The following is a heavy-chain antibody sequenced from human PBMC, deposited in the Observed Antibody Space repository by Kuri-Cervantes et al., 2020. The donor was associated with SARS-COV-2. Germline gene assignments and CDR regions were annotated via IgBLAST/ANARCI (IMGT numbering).Heavy chain of an antibody. V-gene: IGHV3-21*01. CDR2: ISSSSSQR. Sequence: GESLKISCAASGFTFTSYSMTWVRQAPGKGLEWVSSISSSSSQRFYVDSVKGRFTISRDNAKNSLYLQMSSLRAEDTAVYYCARDPGGYSYGYMWAFDIWGQGTMVTVSS. CDR3: ARDPGGYSYGYMWAFDI. J-gene: IGHJ3*02. D-gene: IGHD5-18*01. CDR1: GFTFTSYS.